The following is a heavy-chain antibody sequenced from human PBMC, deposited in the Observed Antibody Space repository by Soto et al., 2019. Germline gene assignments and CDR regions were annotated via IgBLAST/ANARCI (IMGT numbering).Heavy chain of an antibody. CDR1: GGTFSSYA. D-gene: IGHD3-10*01. CDR2: IIPISGTA. CDR3: ARGGGYGWRSKRRYGPDVFDI. Sequence: QVQLVQSGAEVKQPGSSVKVSCKTSGGTFSSYAISWVRQAPEQGLEWMGGIIPISGTANYAQKVQGRVTITADESPSKADMELRRLRSGDTVVYYCARGGGYGWRSKRRYGPDVFDIWGQGKTGTVSS. J-gene: IGHJ3*02. V-gene: IGHV1-69*01.